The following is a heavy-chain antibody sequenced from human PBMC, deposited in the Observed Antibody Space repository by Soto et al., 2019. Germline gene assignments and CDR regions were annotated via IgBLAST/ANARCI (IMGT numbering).Heavy chain of an antibody. Sequence: GGSLRLSCAASGFTFSNAWMNWVRQAPGKGLEWVGRIKSKTDGGTTDYAAPVKGRFTISRDDSKNTLYLQMNSLKTEDTAVYYCTTAGLGYCISTSCSIHLGYYYYGMDVWGQGTTVTVSS. D-gene: IGHD2-2*01. CDR3: TTAGLGYCISTSCSIHLGYYYYGMDV. CDR1: GFTFSNAW. CDR2: IKSKTDGGTT. J-gene: IGHJ6*02. V-gene: IGHV3-15*07.